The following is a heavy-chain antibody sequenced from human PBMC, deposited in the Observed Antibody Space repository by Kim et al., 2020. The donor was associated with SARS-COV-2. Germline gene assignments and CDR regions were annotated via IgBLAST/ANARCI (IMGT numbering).Heavy chain of an antibody. V-gene: IGHV3-23*01. D-gene: IGHD5-18*01. J-gene: IGHJ5*01. CDR1: GFPFSSYS. Sequence: GGSLRLSCVASGFPFSSYSLTWVRQAPGKGLEWVSGITGTASSTYYADSVKGRFSISRDNSKNTVYLQMNSLRAEDTAVYYWLRPNHNPLGHSYGEVDS. CDR2: ITGTASST. CDR3: LRPNHNPLGHSYGEVDS.